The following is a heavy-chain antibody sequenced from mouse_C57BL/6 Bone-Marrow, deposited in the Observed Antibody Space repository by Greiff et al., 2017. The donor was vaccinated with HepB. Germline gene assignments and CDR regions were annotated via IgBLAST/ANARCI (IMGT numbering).Heavy chain of an antibody. CDR2: INYDGSST. J-gene: IGHJ4*01. D-gene: IGHD4-1*01. CDR1: GFTFSDYY. V-gene: IGHV5-16*01. Sequence: DVHLVESEGGLVQPGSSMKLSCTASGFTFSDYYMAWVRQGPEKGLEWVANINYDGSSTYYLDSLKSRFIISRDNEKNILYLQMSSLKSEDTATYYCANWDDAMDYWGQGTSGTVSS. CDR3: ANWDDAMDY.